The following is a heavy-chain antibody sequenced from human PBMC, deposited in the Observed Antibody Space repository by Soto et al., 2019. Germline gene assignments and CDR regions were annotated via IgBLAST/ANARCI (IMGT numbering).Heavy chain of an antibody. D-gene: IGHD3-3*01. J-gene: IGHJ6*03. CDR1: GFTFSVYA. V-gene: IGHV3-23*01. CDR2: ISGSGGST. CDR3: ARDSQGRFLEWPRDYYYYMDV. Sequence: GGSLRLSCGASGFTFSVYAMSWVRQAPGKGLEWVSTISGSGGSTYYSDSVKGRFTISRDKDKNTLYMQMNSMRAEDTAVYYCARDSQGRFLEWPRDYYYYMDVWGKGTTVTVSS.